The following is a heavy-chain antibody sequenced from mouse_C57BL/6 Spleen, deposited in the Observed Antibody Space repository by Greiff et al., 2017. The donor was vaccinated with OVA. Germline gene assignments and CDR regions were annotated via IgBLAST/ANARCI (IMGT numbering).Heavy chain of an antibody. D-gene: IGHD3-2*02. J-gene: IGHJ4*01. CDR3: ARRDSSGHYYAMDY. CDR2: IDPSDSYT. Sequence: QVQLQQPGAELVKPGASVKLSCKASGYTFTSYWMQWVKQRPGQGLEWIGEIDPSDSYTNYNQKFKGKATLTVDTSSSTAYMQLSSLTSEDSAVYYCARRDSSGHYYAMDYWGQGTSVTVSS. V-gene: IGHV1-50*01. CDR1: GYTFTSYW.